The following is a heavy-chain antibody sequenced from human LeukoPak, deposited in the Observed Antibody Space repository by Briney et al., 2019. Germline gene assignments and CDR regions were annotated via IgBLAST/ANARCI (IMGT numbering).Heavy chain of an antibody. CDR3: ARERRYCSGGSCYFDY. D-gene: IGHD2-15*01. Sequence: ASVKVSCKASGYTFTGYYMHWVRQAPGQGLEWMGWLNPNSGGTNYAQKFQGWVTMTRDTSISTAYMELSRLRSDNTAVYYCARERRYCSGGSCYFDYWGQGTLVTVSS. J-gene: IGHJ4*02. CDR2: LNPNSGGT. CDR1: GYTFTGYY. V-gene: IGHV1-2*04.